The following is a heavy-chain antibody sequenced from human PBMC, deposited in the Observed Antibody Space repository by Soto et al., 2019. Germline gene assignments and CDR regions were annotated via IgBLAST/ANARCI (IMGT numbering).Heavy chain of an antibody. D-gene: IGHD6-25*01. J-gene: IGHJ4*02. Sequence: PSETLTLTCTVSGGSISSSSYYWGWIRQPPGKGLEWIGSIYYSGSTYYNPSLKSRVTISVDTSKNQFSLKLSSVTAADTAVYYCARRGSDGSKGLDYWGQGTLVTVSS. CDR3: ARRGSDGSKGLDY. V-gene: IGHV4-39*01. CDR1: GGSISSSSYY. CDR2: IYYSGST.